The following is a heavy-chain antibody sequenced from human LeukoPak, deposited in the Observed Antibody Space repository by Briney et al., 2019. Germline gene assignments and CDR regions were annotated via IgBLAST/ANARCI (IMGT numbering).Heavy chain of an antibody. Sequence: GRSLRLSCAVSGFTFSSYGMHWVRQAPGKGLEWVAVISYDGSNKYYADSVKGRFTISRDNSKNTLYLQMHSLRAEDAAVYHCAKDVDSSGYYGPLDYWGQGTLVTVSS. D-gene: IGHD3-22*01. J-gene: IGHJ4*02. CDR3: AKDVDSSGYYGPLDY. CDR2: ISYDGSNK. V-gene: IGHV3-30*18. CDR1: GFTFSSYG.